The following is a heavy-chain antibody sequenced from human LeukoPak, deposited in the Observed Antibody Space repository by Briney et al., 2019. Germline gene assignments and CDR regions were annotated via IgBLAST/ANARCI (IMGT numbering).Heavy chain of an antibody. Sequence: GASVKVSCKASGYTFTGYYIHWVRQAPGQGLEWMGWINPNSGGTNYAQKFQGRVTMTRDTSISTAYMELSRLRSDDTAVYYCARPYPDRWVPAAKTLGSDYWGQGTLVTVSS. CDR1: GYTFTGYY. CDR3: ARPYPDRWVPAAKTLGSDY. D-gene: IGHD2-2*01. CDR2: INPNSGGT. J-gene: IGHJ4*02. V-gene: IGHV1-2*02.